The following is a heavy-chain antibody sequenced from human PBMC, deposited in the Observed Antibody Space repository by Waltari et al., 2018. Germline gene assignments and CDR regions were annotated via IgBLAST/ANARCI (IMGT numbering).Heavy chain of an antibody. CDR2: INPKNGDT. J-gene: IGHJ4*02. Sequence: LVQSGAEVKKPGASVTVSCKASGYTFTGYAILWVRQAPGQWLEWMGRINPKNGDTHYAQKFQGRVAMTTDTSTNTAFMELHSLRSDDTAVYYCLRDSSGSHFDYWGQGTLVTVSS. D-gene: IGHD3-22*01. CDR1: GYTFTGYA. CDR3: LRDSSGSHFDY. V-gene: IGHV1-2*06.